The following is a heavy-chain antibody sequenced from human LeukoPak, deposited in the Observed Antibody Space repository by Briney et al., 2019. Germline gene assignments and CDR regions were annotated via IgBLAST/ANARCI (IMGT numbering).Heavy chain of an antibody. V-gene: IGHV4-39*07. Sequence: PSETLSLTCTVSGGSISSSSYYWGWIRQPPGKGLEWIGSLYYTGTTYYNPSLKSRVTISVDTSKNQFSLKLSSVTAADTAVYYCARERLSSRGVTLDYWGQGTLVTVSS. CDR1: GGSISSSSYY. CDR2: LYYTGTT. D-gene: IGHD2-21*02. CDR3: ARERLSSRGVTLDY. J-gene: IGHJ4*02.